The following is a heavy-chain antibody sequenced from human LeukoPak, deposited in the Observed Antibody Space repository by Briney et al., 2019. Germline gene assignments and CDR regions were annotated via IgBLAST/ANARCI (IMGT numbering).Heavy chain of an antibody. V-gene: IGHV3-23*01. CDR2: ISGSGGST. J-gene: IGHJ4*02. CDR3: ARDVSSGSASDY. CDR1: GFTFSSYA. Sequence: GGSLRLSCAASGFTFSSYAMSWVRQAPGKGLEWVPGISGSGGSTFYADSVKGRFTISRDNAKNSLYLQMNSLRAEDTAVYYCARDVSSGSASDYWGQGTLVTVSS. D-gene: IGHD3-10*01.